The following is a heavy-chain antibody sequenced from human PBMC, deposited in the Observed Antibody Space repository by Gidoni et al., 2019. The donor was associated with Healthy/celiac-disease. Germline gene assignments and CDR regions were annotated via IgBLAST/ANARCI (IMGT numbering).Heavy chain of an antibody. CDR1: GGSISSGGYY. V-gene: IGHV4-31*03. CDR3: GRDRNWNYGYYFDY. Sequence: QVQLQESVPGLVKPSQTLSITCTVSGGSISSGGYYWSWIRQHPGKCLEWIGYIYYSGSTYYNPSLKSRVTISVETAKNQFSLKRSSVTAADTDVYNCGRDRNWNYGYYFDYWGQGTLVTVSS. D-gene: IGHD1-7*01. J-gene: IGHJ4*02. CDR2: IYYSGST.